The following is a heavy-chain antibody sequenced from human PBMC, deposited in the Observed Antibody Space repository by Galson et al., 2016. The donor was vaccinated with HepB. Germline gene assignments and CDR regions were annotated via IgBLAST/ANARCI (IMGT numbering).Heavy chain of an antibody. D-gene: IGHD2-21*01. V-gene: IGHV3-30*01. Sequence: SLRLSCAASGFTFSNHAFYWVRQAPGKGLEWVSVISFDGTKKYYSGSVKGRFTVSRDNSRNTLFLQMNSLRRDDTAVYFCTREGVGYSGMDVWGQGTTVIVSS. CDR2: ISFDGTKK. CDR3: TREGVGYSGMDV. CDR1: GFTFSNHA. J-gene: IGHJ6*01.